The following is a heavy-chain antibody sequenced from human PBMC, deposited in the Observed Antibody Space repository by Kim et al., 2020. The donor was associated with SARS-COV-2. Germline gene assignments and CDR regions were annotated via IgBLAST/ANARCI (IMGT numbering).Heavy chain of an antibody. Sequence: GGSLRLSCAASGFTFGSFAVSWVRQAPGKGLEWVSAISDSGGATYYADSVKGRFTISSDNSRNTLYLQLNSLRAEDTAVYYCAPGGAYVGGACYSPFDY. D-gene: IGHD2-21*02. J-gene: IGHJ4*01. CDR3: APGGAYVGGACYSPFDY. CDR1: GFTFGSFA. CDR2: ISDSGGAT. V-gene: IGHV3-23*01.